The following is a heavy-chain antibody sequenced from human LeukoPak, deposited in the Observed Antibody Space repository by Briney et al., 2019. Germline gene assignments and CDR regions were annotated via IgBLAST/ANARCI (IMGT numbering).Heavy chain of an antibody. CDR3: ATGPTMPEPDTSPGLLDF. Sequence: ASVKVSCKVSGYSLTELSTHWVGQAPGKGLEWRGGVDPESGAAMYAQKLQGRVTMTEDTSTDTAYMELNSLTSDDTAVYYCATGPTMPEPDTSPGLLDFWGQGTLVTVSS. CDR2: VDPESGAA. J-gene: IGHJ4*02. V-gene: IGHV1-24*01. CDR1: GYSLTELS. D-gene: IGHD2-2*01.